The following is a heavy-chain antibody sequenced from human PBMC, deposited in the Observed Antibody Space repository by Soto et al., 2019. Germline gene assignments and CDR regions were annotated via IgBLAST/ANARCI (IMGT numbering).Heavy chain of an antibody. CDR1: GFTFSSYG. V-gene: IGHV3-30*18. CDR3: AKPLLWFGEPLYYGMDV. Sequence: PGGSLRLSCAASGFTFSSYGMHWVRQAPGKGLEWVAVISYDGSNKYYADSVKGRFTISRDNSKNTLYLQMNSLRAEDTAVYYCAKPLLWFGEPLYYGMDVWGQGTTVTVSS. CDR2: ISYDGSNK. J-gene: IGHJ6*02. D-gene: IGHD3-10*01.